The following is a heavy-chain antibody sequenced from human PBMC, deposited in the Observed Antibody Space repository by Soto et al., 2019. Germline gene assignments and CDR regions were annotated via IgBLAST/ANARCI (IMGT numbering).Heavy chain of an antibody. V-gene: IGHV4-39*01. D-gene: IGHD5-12*01. Sequence: QLQLQESGPGLVKPSETLSLTCTVSGGSISSSSYYWGWIRQPPGKGLEWIGRIYYSGSTYYNPSLKSRVTISVDTSKNQFALKLSSVTAADTAVYYCASQLSGNIVATIPYWGQGTLVTVSS. J-gene: IGHJ4*02. CDR2: IYYSGST. CDR1: GGSISSSSYY. CDR3: ASQLSGNIVATIPY.